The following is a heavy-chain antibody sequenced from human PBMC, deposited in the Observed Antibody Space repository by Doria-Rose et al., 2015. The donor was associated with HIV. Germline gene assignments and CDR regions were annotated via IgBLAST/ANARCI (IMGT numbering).Heavy chain of an antibody. J-gene: IGHJ4*02. CDR3: ARIKSSRWYHKYYFDF. Sequence: SGPVLVKPTETLTLTCTVSGVSLSSPGMGVSWIRQPPGKALEWLAYIFSDDERSFKTSLKSRLSISRGTSKSQVVLTMTDMDPVDTATYYCARIKSSRWYHKYYFDFRGQGTLVIVSA. CDR1: GVSLSSPGMG. CDR2: IFSDDER. V-gene: IGHV2-26*01. D-gene: IGHD6-13*01.